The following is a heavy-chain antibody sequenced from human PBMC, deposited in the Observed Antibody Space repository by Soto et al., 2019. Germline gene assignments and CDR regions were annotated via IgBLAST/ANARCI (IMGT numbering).Heavy chain of an antibody. CDR2: IYHGDSDT. D-gene: IGHD5-18*01. V-gene: IGHV5-51*01. CDR3: ARQPQYTAIDFDY. CDR1: VYSFTSYW. Sequence: ESLKISCKGSVYSFTSYWIGWVRQMPGKGLEWMGIIYHGDSDTRYSPSFQGQVTISADKSISTAYLQWSSLKASDTAMYYCARQPQYTAIDFDYWGQGTLVTVSS. J-gene: IGHJ4*02.